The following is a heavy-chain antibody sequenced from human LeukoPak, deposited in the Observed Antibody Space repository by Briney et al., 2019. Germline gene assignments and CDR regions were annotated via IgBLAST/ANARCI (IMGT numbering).Heavy chain of an antibody. D-gene: IGHD5-18*01. J-gene: IGHJ4*02. Sequence: GGSLRLSCAASASTFRNYGMSWVRQAPGKGLEWVSAISGSGGSTYYADSVQGRFTISRDNSKNMLYLQMNSLRAEDSAVYYCAKGRGDGILPLDYWGQGTLVTVSS. CDR1: ASTFRNYG. CDR2: ISGSGGST. CDR3: AKGRGDGILPLDY. V-gene: IGHV3-23*01.